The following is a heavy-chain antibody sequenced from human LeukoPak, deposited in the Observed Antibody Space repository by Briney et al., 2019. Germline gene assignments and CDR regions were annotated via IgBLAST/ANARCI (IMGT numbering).Heavy chain of an antibody. J-gene: IGHJ6*03. V-gene: IGHV3-11*01. D-gene: IGHD3-10*01. CDR1: GFTFSDYY. Sequence: PGGSLRLSCATSGFTFSDYYMSWIRQAPGKGLEGVSYISASGSIIYYADSVKGRFTISRDNAKNSLYLQMNGLRADDTAVYYCARLGDGRRYMDVWGKGTTVTVSS. CDR2: ISASGSII. CDR3: ARLGDGRRYMDV.